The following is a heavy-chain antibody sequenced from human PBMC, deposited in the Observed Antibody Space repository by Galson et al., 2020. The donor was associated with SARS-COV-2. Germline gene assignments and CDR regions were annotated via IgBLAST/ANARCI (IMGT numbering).Heavy chain of an antibody. D-gene: IGHD3-22*01. J-gene: IGHJ4*02. V-gene: IGHV3-48*01. CDR2: ISSSSSTI. Sequence: GGSLRLSCAASAFTFSSYSMNWVRQAPGKGLEWASYISSSSSTIYYADSVKGRFTISRDNDKNSLYLQMNSLRAEDTAVYYCASDLDSSGYYPNYFDYWGQGTLVTVSS. CDR1: AFTFSSYS. CDR3: ASDLDSSGYYPNYFDY.